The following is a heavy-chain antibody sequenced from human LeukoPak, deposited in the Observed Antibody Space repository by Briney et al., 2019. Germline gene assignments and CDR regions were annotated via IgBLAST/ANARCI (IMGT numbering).Heavy chain of an antibody. CDR3: ARDDPNGSGYDY. D-gene: IGHD3-10*01. J-gene: IGHJ4*02. V-gene: IGHV1-8*03. CDR2: MNPNSGNT. Sequence: ASVKVSCKASGYTFTSYDINWVRQATGQGLEWMGGMNPNSGNTGYAQKFQGRVTITRNTSISTAYMELSSLRSEDTAVYYCARDDPNGSGYDYWGQGTLVTVSS. CDR1: GYTFTSYD.